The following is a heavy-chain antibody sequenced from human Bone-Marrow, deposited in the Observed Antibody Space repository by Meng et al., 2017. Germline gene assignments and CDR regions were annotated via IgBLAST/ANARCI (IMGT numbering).Heavy chain of an antibody. Sequence: QVQLQESGPGLVKPSGTLSLTCAVSGGSISSSNWWNWVRQPPGKGLEWIGKIYHSGITIYNPSLKSRVTMSVDNSKNQFSLKLNSMTAADTAVYYCARDPTGGEDHQRVWGQGTLVTVSS. J-gene: IGHJ4*02. CDR1: GGSISSSNW. CDR3: ARDPTGGEDHQRV. CDR2: IYHSGIT. D-gene: IGHD1-14*01. V-gene: IGHV4-4*02.